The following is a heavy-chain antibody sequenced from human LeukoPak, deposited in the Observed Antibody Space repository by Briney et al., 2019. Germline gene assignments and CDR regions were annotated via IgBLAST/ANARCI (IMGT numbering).Heavy chain of an antibody. CDR1: GFTYSDYY. V-gene: IGHV3-11*04. CDR3: ASSRGGYEPYAFDI. Sequence: GGSLRLSCAASGFTYSDYYMSWIRQAPGKGLEWVSYISSSGSTIYYADSVKGRFTISRDNAKNSLYLQMNSLRAEDTAVYYCASSRGGYEPYAFDIWGQGTMVTVSS. D-gene: IGHD5-12*01. J-gene: IGHJ3*02. CDR2: ISSSGSTI.